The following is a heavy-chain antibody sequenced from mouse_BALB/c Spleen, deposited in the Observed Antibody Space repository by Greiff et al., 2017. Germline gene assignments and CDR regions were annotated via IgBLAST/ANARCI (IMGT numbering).Heavy chain of an antibody. CDR3: ARHDLITTVVAHYYAMDY. CDR1: GFTFSSYG. CDR2: ISSGGSYT. V-gene: IGHV5-6*01. D-gene: IGHD1-1*01. Sequence: EVMLVESGGDLVKPGGSLKLSCAASGFTFSSYGMSWVRQTPDKRLEWVATISSGGSYTYYPDSVKGRLTISRDNAKNTLYLQMSSLKSEDTAMYYCARHDLITTVVAHYYAMDYWGQGTSVTVSS. J-gene: IGHJ4*01.